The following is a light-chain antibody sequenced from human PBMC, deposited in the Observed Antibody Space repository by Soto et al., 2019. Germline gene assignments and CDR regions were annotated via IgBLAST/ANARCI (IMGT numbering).Light chain of an antibody. CDR2: GAS. CDR1: QTVSSNY. CDR3: QQYGTSPGS. J-gene: IGKJ1*01. V-gene: IGKV3-20*01. Sequence: EIVLTQYPGTQSSSPGERATLSCRASQTVSSNYSAWNQQKPGQAPRLLLFGASIRATGLPDRLRGGGSGTDFALSIRRLEPEDCAVYYCQQYGTSPGSFGQGMKVEVK.